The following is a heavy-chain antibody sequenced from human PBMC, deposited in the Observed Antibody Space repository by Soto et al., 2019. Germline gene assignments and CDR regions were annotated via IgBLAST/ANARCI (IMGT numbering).Heavy chain of an antibody. V-gene: IGHV3-23*01. CDR3: AKRSSSSTFDY. CDR1: GFTFSSYA. D-gene: IGHD6-6*01. Sequence: EVQLLESGGGLVQPGESLRLSCAASGFTFSSYAMSWVRQAPGKGLEWVSVISGSDDSTYYVDSVKGRFTISRDNSKNTLDLQMNSLRAEDTAVYYCAKRSSSSTFDYWGQGTLVTVSS. J-gene: IGHJ4*02. CDR2: ISGSDDST.